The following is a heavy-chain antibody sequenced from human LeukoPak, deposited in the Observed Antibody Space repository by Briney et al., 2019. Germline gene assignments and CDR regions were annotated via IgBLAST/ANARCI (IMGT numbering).Heavy chain of an antibody. CDR3: ARGGEVGATKSGVDY. V-gene: IGHV1-46*01. D-gene: IGHD1-26*01. CDR1: GYTFTSYY. CDR2: VNPSGGST. J-gene: IGHJ4*02. Sequence: GASVKVSCKASGYTFTSYYMHWVRQAPGQGLEWMGIVNPSGGSTSYAQKFQGRVTMTRDMSTSTVYMELSSLRSEDTAVYYCARGGEVGATKSGVDYWGQGTLVTVSS.